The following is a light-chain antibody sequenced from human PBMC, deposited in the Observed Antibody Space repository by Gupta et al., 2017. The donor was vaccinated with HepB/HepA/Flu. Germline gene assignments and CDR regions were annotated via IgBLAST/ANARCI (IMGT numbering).Light chain of an antibody. J-gene: IGKJ3*01. CDR2: EAS. Sequence: EIVLTQSPATLSLSPGERATLSCRASQSVSSYLAWYQQKPGQAPRLLTYEASNRATGIPARFSGSGSGTDFTLTISSLEPEDVAVYYCQQRSNWPPGFGPGTKVDIK. V-gene: IGKV3-11*01. CDR1: QSVSSY. CDR3: QQRSNWPPG.